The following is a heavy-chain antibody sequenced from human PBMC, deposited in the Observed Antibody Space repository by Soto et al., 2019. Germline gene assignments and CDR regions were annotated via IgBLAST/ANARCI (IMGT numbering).Heavy chain of an antibody. CDR2: ISGSGGTA. D-gene: IGHD2-2*01. Sequence: EVQLLESGGGLVQPGGSLRLSCAASGFTFSSYAMSWVRQAPGTGLEWVSGISGSGGTAYYADSVKGRFTISRDKSKNTLYLQMDSLRAEDTAVYYCAKHLNYQPLGGDAFDNWGQGTMVTVSS. V-gene: IGHV3-23*01. J-gene: IGHJ3*02. CDR1: GFTFSSYA. CDR3: AKHLNYQPLGGDAFDN.